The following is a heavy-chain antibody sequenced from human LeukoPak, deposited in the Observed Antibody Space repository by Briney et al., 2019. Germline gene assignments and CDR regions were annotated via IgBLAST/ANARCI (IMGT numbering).Heavy chain of an antibody. CDR3: AKDMTTLRGVIPDS. D-gene: IGHD3-10*01. Sequence: GGSLRLSCAASGFTFSSYAMSWVRQAPEKGLEWVSAVGGSGGSTYYADSVKGRFTISRDNSKDTLYLQMNSLRAEDTAVYYCAKDMTTLRGVIPDSWGQGTLVTVSS. V-gene: IGHV3-23*01. CDR2: VGGSGGST. J-gene: IGHJ4*02. CDR1: GFTFSSYA.